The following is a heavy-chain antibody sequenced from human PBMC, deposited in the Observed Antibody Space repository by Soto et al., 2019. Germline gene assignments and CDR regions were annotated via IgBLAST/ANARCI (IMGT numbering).Heavy chain of an antibody. CDR2: IDPSDSYT. CDR3: ARRYCRSTSCPSNYYGLDV. V-gene: IGHV5-10-1*01. D-gene: IGHD2-2*01. J-gene: IGHJ6*02. Sequence: GESLKISCKGSGYSFTSYWISWVRQMPGKGLEWMGMIDPSDSYTNYSPSFQGHVTISADKSISTGYLQWSSLKASDTAMYYCARRYCRSTSCPSNYYGLDVWGQGTTVTVSS. CDR1: GYSFTSYW.